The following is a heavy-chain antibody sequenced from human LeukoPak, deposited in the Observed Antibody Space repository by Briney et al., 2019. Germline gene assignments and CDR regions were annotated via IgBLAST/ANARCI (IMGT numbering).Heavy chain of an antibody. CDR2: ISSNGGST. Sequence: GGSLRLSCSASGFTFSSYAMHWVRQAPGKGLEYVSAISSNGGSTYYADSVKGRFTISRDNSKNTLYLQMSSLRAEDTAVYYCVKGRHLVHRGYSYGLFDYWGQGTLVTVSS. V-gene: IGHV3-64D*06. CDR3: VKGRHLVHRGYSYGLFDY. D-gene: IGHD5-18*01. CDR1: GFTFSSYA. J-gene: IGHJ4*02.